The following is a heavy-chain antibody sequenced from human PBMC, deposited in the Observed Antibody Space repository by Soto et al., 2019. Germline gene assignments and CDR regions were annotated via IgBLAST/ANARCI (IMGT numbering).Heavy chain of an antibody. D-gene: IGHD2-2*01. Sequence: KTSETLSLTCTVSGDSINNYYWSWIRQPPGKGLEWIGYVHFSGTTKYNPSLQSRVTISVDTSKNLFSLNLTSVTAADTAVYYCARSRAFDICGEGTVVAISS. J-gene: IGHJ3*02. V-gene: IGHV4-59*01. CDR1: GDSINNYY. CDR2: VHFSGTT. CDR3: ARSRAFDI.